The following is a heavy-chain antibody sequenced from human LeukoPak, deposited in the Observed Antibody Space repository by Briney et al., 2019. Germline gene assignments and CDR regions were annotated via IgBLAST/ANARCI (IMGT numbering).Heavy chain of an antibody. D-gene: IGHD3-16*01. CDR3: ARNLAVNWFAP. CDR2: INQDGGEN. V-gene: IGHV3-7*01. Sequence: GGSLRLSCAASGFSFSGYWMTWVRQAPGKGLEWVANINQDGGENYYLDSVKGRFTISRDNAKNSLYLQMNSLRPEDTAVYHCARNLAVNWFAPWGQGTLVTVSS. J-gene: IGHJ5*02. CDR1: GFSFSGYW.